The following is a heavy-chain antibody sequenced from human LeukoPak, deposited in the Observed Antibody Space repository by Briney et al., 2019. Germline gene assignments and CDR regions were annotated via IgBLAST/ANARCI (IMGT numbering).Heavy chain of an antibody. V-gene: IGHV4-39*01. J-gene: IGHJ1*01. D-gene: IGHD6-13*01. Sequence: SGTLSLTCTVSGGSTSSSSYYWGWIRQPPGKGLEWIGSIYYSGSTYYNPSLKSRVTISVDTSKNQFSLKLSSVTAADTAVYYCASPTIAAAGEYFQHWGQGTLVTVSS. CDR2: IYYSGST. CDR1: GGSTSSSSYY. CDR3: ASPTIAAAGEYFQH.